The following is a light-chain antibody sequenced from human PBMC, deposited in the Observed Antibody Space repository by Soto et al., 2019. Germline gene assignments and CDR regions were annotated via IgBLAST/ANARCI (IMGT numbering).Light chain of an antibody. CDR2: DAY. CDR1: QSVISS. CDR3: QQRHMWPIT. Sequence: EIVLTQSPGTLSLSPGERATLSCRASQSVISSLAWYQQKLGQAPRLLIYDAYNRATGIPPRFSGSGSGTDFTLTISSLEPEDSAVYYCQQRHMWPITFGQGTRLEIK. J-gene: IGKJ5*01. V-gene: IGKV3-11*01.